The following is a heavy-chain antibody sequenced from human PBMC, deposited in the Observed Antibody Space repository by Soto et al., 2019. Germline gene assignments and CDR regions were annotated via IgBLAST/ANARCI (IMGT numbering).Heavy chain of an antibody. Sequence: HPGGSLRLSCAASGFTFSSYAMSWVRQAPGKGLEWVSAISGSGGSTYYADSVKGRFTISRDNSKNTLYLQMNSLRAEDTAVYYCAKGHYDILTGYYPCDYWGQGTLVTVSS. CDR3: AKGHYDILTGYYPCDY. CDR2: ISGSGGST. CDR1: GFTFSSYA. J-gene: IGHJ4*02. V-gene: IGHV3-23*01. D-gene: IGHD3-9*01.